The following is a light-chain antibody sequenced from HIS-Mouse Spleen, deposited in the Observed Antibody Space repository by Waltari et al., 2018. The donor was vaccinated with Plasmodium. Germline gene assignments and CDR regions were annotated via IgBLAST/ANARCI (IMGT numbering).Light chain of an antibody. J-gene: IGLJ2*01. V-gene: IGLV2-11*01. Sequence: QSALTQPRSVSGSPGQSVTIPCTGTSSDVGGYNYVSWYQQHPGKAPKLMIYDVSKQPSGVPARFSGSKSGDTASLTISGLQAEDEADYYCCSYAGSYTFVFGGGTKLTVL. CDR1: SSDVGGYNY. CDR3: CSYAGSYTFV. CDR2: DVS.